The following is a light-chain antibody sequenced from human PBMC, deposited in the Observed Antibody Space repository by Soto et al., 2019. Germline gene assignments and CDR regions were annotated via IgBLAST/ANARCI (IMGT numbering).Light chain of an antibody. J-gene: IGKJ4*01. CDR3: QQYDNLPRT. CDR2: DAS. CDR1: QDISDY. Sequence: DIQMTQSPSSLSASVGDRVTITCQASQDISDYLNWYQQQPGKAPKLLIYDASNLETGVPSRFNGSGSGTDFTFTISSLQPEDIATYYCQQYDNLPRTFGGGTKVEMK. V-gene: IGKV1-33*01.